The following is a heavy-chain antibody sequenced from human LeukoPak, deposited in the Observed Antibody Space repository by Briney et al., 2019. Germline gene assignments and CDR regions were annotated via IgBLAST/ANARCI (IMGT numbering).Heavy chain of an antibody. Sequence: SETLSLTCTVSGGSISSYYWSWIRQPPGKGLEWIRYIYYSGSTNYNPSLKSRVTISVDTSKNQFSLKLSSVTAADTAVYYCARITIFGVVRIPGWFDPWGQGTLVTVSS. J-gene: IGHJ5*02. V-gene: IGHV4-59*01. CDR1: GGSISSYY. CDR2: IYYSGST. D-gene: IGHD3-3*01. CDR3: ARITIFGVVRIPGWFDP.